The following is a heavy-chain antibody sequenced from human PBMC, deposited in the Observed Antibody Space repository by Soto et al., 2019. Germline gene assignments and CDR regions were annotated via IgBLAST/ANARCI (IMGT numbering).Heavy chain of an antibody. V-gene: IGHV4-34*01. D-gene: IGHD3-16*01. J-gene: IGHJ6*02. Sequence: SETLSLTCAVYGGSFSGHYWSWIRQPPGKGLEWIGEINHSGSTNYNPSLKSRVTISVDTSKNQFSLKLSSVTAADTAVYYCARDPAIRVGGYYYYGMDVWGQGTTVTVSS. CDR2: INHSGST. CDR3: ARDPAIRVGGYYYYGMDV. CDR1: GGSFSGHY.